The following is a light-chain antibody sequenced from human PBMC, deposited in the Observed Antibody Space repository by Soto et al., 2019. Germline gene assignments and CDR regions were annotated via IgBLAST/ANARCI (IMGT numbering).Light chain of an antibody. J-gene: IGKJ1*01. V-gene: IGKV1-5*01. Sequence: IEMTKSPATLSASVGDRVTITCRASQSICSCLAWLQQKPGKAPKHLLYASSNLEGGAPSRFSGGGCGTEFSLTISSLQDDDVATYCCQQYNSWTFGQGTKVDI. CDR3: QQYNSWT. CDR1: QSICSC. CDR2: ASS.